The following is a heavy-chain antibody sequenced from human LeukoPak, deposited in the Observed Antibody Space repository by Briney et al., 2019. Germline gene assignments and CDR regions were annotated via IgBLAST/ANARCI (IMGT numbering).Heavy chain of an antibody. CDR3: ARQPLPIDY. CDR2: INHSGST. CDR1: GGSFSGYY. V-gene: IGHV4-34*01. Sequence: PSETLSLTCAVYGGSFSGYYWSWIRQPPGKGLGWIGEINHSGSTNYNPSLKSRVTISVDTSKNQFSLKLSSVTAADTAVYYCARQPLPIDYWGQGTLVTVSS. J-gene: IGHJ4*02.